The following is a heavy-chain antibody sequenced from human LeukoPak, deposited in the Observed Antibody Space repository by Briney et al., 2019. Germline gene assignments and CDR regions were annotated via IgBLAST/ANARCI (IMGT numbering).Heavy chain of an antibody. CDR1: GFTFSDYW. D-gene: IGHD3-9*01. CDR2: IKQDGSEK. V-gene: IGHV3-7*01. Sequence: PGGSLRLSCAASGFTFSDYWMSWVRQAPGKGLEWVANIKQDGSEKYYVDSVKGRFTISRDNAKNSLYLQMDSLRAEDTAVYYCARRYFDYWGQGTLGTVSS. J-gene: IGHJ4*02. CDR3: ARRYFDY.